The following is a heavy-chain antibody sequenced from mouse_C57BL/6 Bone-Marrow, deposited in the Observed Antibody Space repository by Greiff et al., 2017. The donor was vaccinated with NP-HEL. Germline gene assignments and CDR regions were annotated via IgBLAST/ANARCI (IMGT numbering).Heavy chain of an antibody. V-gene: IGHV5-17*01. D-gene: IGHD4-1*01. CDR1: GFTFSDYG. J-gene: IGHJ1*03. Sequence: EVHLVESGGGLVKPGGSLKLSCAASGFTFSDYGMHWVRQAPEKGLEWVAYISSGSSTLYYEDTVKGRFTISRDNAKNTLFLQRTSLRSEDTAMYDCARPLLTGYWYFEVWGTGTTVTVSS. CDR2: ISSGSSTL. CDR3: ARPLLTGYWYFEV.